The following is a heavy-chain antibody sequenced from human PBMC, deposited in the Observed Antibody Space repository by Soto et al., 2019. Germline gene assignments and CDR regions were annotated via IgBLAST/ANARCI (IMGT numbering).Heavy chain of an antibody. CDR1: GGSISSDDW. Sequence: QVQLQGSGPGLVKPSGTLSLTCAVSGGSISSDDWWTWVRQTPGKGLEWIGEIYHSGTTNYNPSRMRRVTIAVDKAKSPFSLRLDSVTAADTAVYYWASQRWSHDAFDVWGRGTMVNVSS. J-gene: IGHJ3*01. D-gene: IGHD6-13*01. V-gene: IGHV4-4*02. CDR3: ASQRWSHDAFDV. CDR2: IYHSGTT.